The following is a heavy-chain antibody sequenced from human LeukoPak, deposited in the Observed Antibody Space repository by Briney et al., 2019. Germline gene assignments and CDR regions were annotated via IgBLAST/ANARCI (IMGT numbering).Heavy chain of an antibody. CDR1: GGSISSYY. CDR3: ARVNYDSSGFAAYFDY. CDR2: IYYSGNT. J-gene: IGHJ4*02. D-gene: IGHD3-22*01. Sequence: SATLSLTCTVSGGSISSYYWSWIRQPPGKGLEWIGYIYYSGNTNYNPSLKSRVTISVDTSKNQFSLKLSSVTAADMAVYYCARVNYDSSGFAAYFDYWGQGTLVTVSS. V-gene: IGHV4-59*01.